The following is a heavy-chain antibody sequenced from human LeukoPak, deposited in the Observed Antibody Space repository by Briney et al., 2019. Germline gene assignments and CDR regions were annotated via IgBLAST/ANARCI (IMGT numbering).Heavy chain of an antibody. CDR3: AREWELGDILTGYYRGIDY. D-gene: IGHD3-9*01. CDR2: IGSSRSSRSYR. V-gene: IGHV3-11*05. J-gene: IGHJ4*02. Sequence: PGGSLRLSCAASGFTFSDYYISWVRQAPGKGLEWISSIGSSRSSRSYRNYADSVKGRFTISRDNAKNSLYLQMNSLRAEDTAVYYCAREWELGDILTGYYRGIDYWGQGILVTVSS. CDR1: GFTFSDYY.